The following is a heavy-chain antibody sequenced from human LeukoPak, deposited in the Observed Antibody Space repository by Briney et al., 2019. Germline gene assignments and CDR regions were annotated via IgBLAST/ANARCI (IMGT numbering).Heavy chain of an antibody. Sequence: GGSLRLSCAASGFTFDDYAMHWVRQAPGKGLEWVSGISWNSGSIGYADSVKGRFTISRDNAKNSLYLQMNSLRAEDTALYYCAKDISDDYDSSGQPFDYWGQGTQVTVSS. CDR1: GFTFDDYA. CDR2: ISWNSGSI. D-gene: IGHD3-22*01. J-gene: IGHJ4*02. CDR3: AKDISDDYDSSGQPFDY. V-gene: IGHV3-9*01.